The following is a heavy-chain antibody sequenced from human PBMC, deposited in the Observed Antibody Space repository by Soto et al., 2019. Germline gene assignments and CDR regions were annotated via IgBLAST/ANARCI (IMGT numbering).Heavy chain of an antibody. J-gene: IGHJ4*02. CDR2: IYHSGSA. CDR3: ARRYGPGFDY. CDR1: GGSISSSSYY. D-gene: IGHD4-17*01. Sequence: SETLSLTCTVSGGSISSSSYYWGWIRQPPGKGLEWIGYIYHSGSASYNPSLKSRVTISVDGSKNHFSLQLSSVTAADTAVYYCARRYGPGFDYWGQGTLVTVS. V-gene: IGHV4-30-2*01.